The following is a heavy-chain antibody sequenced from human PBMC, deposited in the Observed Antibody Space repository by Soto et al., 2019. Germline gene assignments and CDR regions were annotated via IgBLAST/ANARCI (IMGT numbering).Heavy chain of an antibody. CDR3: ATIFGSYFDY. D-gene: IGHD3-3*02. CDR2: INPNSGGT. J-gene: IGHJ4*02. V-gene: IGHV1-2*02. Sequence: ASVKVSCNASGYTFTGYYIHWVRQAPGQGLEWMGWINPNSGGTNYAQKFQGRVTMTRDTSISTAYMELSRLRSDDTAVYYCATIFGSYFDYWGQGTLVTVSS. CDR1: GYTFTGYY.